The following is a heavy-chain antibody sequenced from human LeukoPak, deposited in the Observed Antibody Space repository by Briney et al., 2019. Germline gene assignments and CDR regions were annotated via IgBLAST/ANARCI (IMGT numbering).Heavy chain of an antibody. CDR2: IYYIGST. Sequence: PETQSLTCTVCGGSISSYYWSWMRQSPGKGLEWIGYIYYIGSTKYNPYLKSRVTISVDTSKNQFSLQPSSVPAADTDVYYCAGSYYYYGMDVWRQGTTVTLSS. CDR3: AGSYYYYGMDV. J-gene: IGHJ6*02. CDR1: GGSISSYY. V-gene: IGHV4-59*01.